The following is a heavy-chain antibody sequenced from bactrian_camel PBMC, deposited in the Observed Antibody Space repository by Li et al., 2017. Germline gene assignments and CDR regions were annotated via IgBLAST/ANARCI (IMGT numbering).Heavy chain of an antibody. V-gene: IGHV3-3*01. D-gene: IGHD4*01. CDR1: GHSRGSNC. Sequence: VQLVESGGGSVQAGGSLRLSCVVSGHSRGSNCVGWYRLPPGRAPAEREGIAAIRRSGGETWYAGSVKGRFTITHDNTENMVYLQMSSLEPEDTAMYYCAAGIRYDRDPGQPDDYAYWGRGTQVTVS. CDR3: AAGIRYDRDPGQPDDYAY. CDR2: IRRSGGET. J-gene: IGHJ4*01.